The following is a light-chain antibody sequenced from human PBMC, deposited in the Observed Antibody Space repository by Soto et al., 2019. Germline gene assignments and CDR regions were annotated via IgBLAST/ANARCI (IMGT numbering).Light chain of an antibody. CDR2: CTS. CDR1: QSVSSSF. J-gene: IGKJ1*01. Sequence: EIVLTQSPGTLSLSPGERATLSCRASQSVSSSFLAWYQQQPGQAPRLLIYCTSNRATGIPDRFSGSGSGTDFTLTISRLEPEDFAVYWCQQYNRSPMTFGQGTKVEIK. V-gene: IGKV3-20*01. CDR3: QQYNRSPMT.